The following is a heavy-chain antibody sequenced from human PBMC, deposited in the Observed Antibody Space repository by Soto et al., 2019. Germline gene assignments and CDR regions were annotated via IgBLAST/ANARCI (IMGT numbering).Heavy chain of an antibody. CDR2: IYWDDDK. J-gene: IGHJ5*02. D-gene: IGHD6-13*01. Sequence: QITLKESGPTLVKPTQTLTLTCTFSGFSLSTSGVGVGWIRQPPGKALEWLALIYWDDDKRYSPSLKSRLTITKDTSKNQVVLTMTNMDPVDTATYYCAHCVLPEYSSSSNWFDPWGQGTLVTVSS. CDR3: AHCVLPEYSSSSNWFDP. CDR1: GFSLSTSGVG. V-gene: IGHV2-5*02.